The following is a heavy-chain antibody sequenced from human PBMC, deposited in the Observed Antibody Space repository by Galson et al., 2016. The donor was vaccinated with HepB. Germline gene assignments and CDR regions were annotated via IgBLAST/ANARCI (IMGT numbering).Heavy chain of an antibody. J-gene: IGHJ4*02. CDR3: ALGTGIGWYGAD. V-gene: IGHV3-53*01. Sequence: SLRLSCAASGYTVSSKYMSWVRQAPGKGLEWVSVIHTGGSTYYADSVKGRSTISRDNSKNTLYLQMNSLRAEDTAVYYCALGTGIGWYGADWGQGTLVTVSS. CDR1: GYTVSSKY. D-gene: IGHD6-19*01. CDR2: IHTGGST.